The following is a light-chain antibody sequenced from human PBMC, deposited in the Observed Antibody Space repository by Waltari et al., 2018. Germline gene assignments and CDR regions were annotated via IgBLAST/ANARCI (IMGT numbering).Light chain of an antibody. J-gene: IGKJ4*01. CDR1: QSILDNSNNKNN. CDR2: WAS. CDR3: QQHYSSPLT. Sequence: DIVMTQSPDSLAVSLGERATINCRSSQSILDNSNNKNNLTWYQQKPGQAPKLLIYWASTLEAGVPARFRGSGSGTHFTLTISSLQAEDVAVYYCQQHYSSPLTFGGGTKVEL. V-gene: IGKV4-1*01.